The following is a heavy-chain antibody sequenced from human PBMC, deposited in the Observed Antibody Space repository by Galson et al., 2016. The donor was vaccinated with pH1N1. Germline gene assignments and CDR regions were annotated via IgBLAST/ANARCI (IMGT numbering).Heavy chain of an antibody. CDR2: IYPGDSDT. Sequence: QSGAEVKKPGESLKISCKGSGYSFTSYWIGWVRQMPGKGLEWMGIIYPGDSDTRYSPSFQGQVTISADKSTSTAYLQWSSLKASDTAIYYCARYAVTYYYDSSGYPCCYFDLGGRGTRVTVSS. V-gene: IGHV5-51*03. D-gene: IGHD3-22*01. CDR1: GYSFTSYW. CDR3: ARYAVTYYYDSSGYPCCYFDL. J-gene: IGHJ2*01.